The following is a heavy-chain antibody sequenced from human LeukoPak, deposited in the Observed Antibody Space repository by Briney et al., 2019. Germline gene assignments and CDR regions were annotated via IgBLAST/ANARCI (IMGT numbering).Heavy chain of an antibody. CDR2: INPNNGGT. CDR1: GYTFTGYY. CDR3: ARVDLVVPAAVRNWFDP. Sequence: ASVKVSCKASGYTFTGYYMHWVRQAPGQGLEWMGWINPNNGGTNYAQKFQGRVTMTRDTSTSTAYMELSRLRSDDTAVYYCARVDLVVPAAVRNWFDPWGQGTLVTVSS. J-gene: IGHJ5*02. V-gene: IGHV1-2*02. D-gene: IGHD2-2*01.